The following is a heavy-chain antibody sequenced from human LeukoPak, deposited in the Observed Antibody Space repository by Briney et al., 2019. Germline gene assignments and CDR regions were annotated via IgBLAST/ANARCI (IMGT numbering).Heavy chain of an antibody. D-gene: IGHD2-15*01. J-gene: IGHJ4*02. Sequence: PSETLSLTCFVSGGSISTNSYYWGCVRQPPGKGLEWIGSIFYSGNTYYNPSLRSRVSISVDTSKNQFSLKLFSVTAVDTAVYYCARVDIVTAPSANFDCWGQGTLVTVSS. V-gene: IGHV4-39*01. CDR1: GGSISTNSYY. CDR2: IFYSGNT. CDR3: ARVDIVTAPSANFDC.